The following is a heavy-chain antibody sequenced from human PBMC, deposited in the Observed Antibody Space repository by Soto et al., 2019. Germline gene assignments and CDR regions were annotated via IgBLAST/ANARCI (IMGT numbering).Heavy chain of an antibody. J-gene: IGHJ6*02. CDR2: IYYSGST. D-gene: IGHD3-10*01. CDR1: GGSISSYY. CDR3: ARHISNYYGSGSYWDYYGMDV. Sequence: SETLSLTCTVSGGSISSYYWSWIRQPPGKGLEWFGYIYYSGSTNYNPSLKSRVTISVDTSKNQFSLKLSSVTAADTAVYYCARHISNYYGSGSYWDYYGMDVWGQGTTVTVSS. V-gene: IGHV4-59*08.